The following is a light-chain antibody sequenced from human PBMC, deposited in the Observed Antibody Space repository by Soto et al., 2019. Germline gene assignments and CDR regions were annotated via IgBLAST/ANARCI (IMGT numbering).Light chain of an antibody. Sequence: QSVLTQPASVSGSPGQTSTISCTGTSSDVGGYAYVSWYHQYPGKVPKLVISEVSNRPSGVSHRFSGSRSGNTASLTISGLQAEDEADYHCSSYTSSTTPVFGGGTKLTVL. J-gene: IGLJ2*01. V-gene: IGLV2-14*01. CDR3: SSYTSSTTPV. CDR2: EVS. CDR1: SSDVGGYAY.